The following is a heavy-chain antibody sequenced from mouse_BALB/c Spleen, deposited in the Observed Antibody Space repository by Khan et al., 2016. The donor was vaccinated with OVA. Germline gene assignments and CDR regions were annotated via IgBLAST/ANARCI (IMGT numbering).Heavy chain of an antibody. CDR3: ARNYEYDEVLAY. Sequence: QVQLKQSGPGLVQPSQSLSITCTVSGFSLTSYGVHWVLQSLGKGLVWLGVIWSVGSTDYNAAFISRLNISKDNSKSQAFFKMYSLLANDTAIDYWARNYEYDEVLAYWGQGTIVTVSA. CDR1: GFSLTSYG. CDR2: IWSVGST. J-gene: IGHJ3*01. D-gene: IGHD2-4*01. V-gene: IGHV2-2*02.